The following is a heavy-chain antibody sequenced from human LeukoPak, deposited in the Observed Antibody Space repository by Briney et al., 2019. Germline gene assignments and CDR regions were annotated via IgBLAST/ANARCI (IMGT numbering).Heavy chain of an antibody. V-gene: IGHV3-23*01. J-gene: IGHJ4*02. Sequence: PGGSLRLSCAASGFIFSHFAISWVRQAPGEGLEWVSSIDGNAGSTYYADSVKGRFTISRDNSDNTLYLQMNSLRPEDTAMYFCAKDLGSYYYGPGSYLFDFWGQGILVTVSS. D-gene: IGHD3-10*01. CDR1: GFIFSHFA. CDR2: IDGNAGST. CDR3: AKDLGSYYYGPGSYLFDF.